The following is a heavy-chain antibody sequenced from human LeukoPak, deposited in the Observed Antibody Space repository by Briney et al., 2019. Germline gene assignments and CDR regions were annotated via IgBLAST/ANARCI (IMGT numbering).Heavy chain of an antibody. D-gene: IGHD2-2*01. V-gene: IGHV4-59*01. CDR1: GGSISSYY. CDR3: AKGYCSTNNCYRLDY. Sequence: SETLSLTCTVAGGSISSYYWSWIRQPPGKGLEWIGYIYYSGSTNYNPSLKSRVTISVDTSKNQFSLKLSSVTAADTAVYYCAKGYCSTNNCYRLDYWGQGSLVTVSS. CDR2: IYYSGST. J-gene: IGHJ4*02.